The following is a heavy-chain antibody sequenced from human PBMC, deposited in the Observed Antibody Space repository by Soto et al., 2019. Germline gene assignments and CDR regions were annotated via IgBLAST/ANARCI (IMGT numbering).Heavy chain of an antibody. CDR2: IKSKTDGGTT. D-gene: IGHD2-15*01. J-gene: IGHJ4*02. CDR3: TTEGGVVIAKFYCDH. Sequence: EVQLVESGGGLVKPGGSLRLSCAASGFTFSNAWMNWVRQAPGKGLEWVGRIKSKTDGGTTDYAAPVKGRFTISRDDSKITLYKQMNSMKTDDTAVYYYTTEGGVVIAKFYCDHWGQGTLVTVSS. V-gene: IGHV3-15*07. CDR1: GFTFSNAW.